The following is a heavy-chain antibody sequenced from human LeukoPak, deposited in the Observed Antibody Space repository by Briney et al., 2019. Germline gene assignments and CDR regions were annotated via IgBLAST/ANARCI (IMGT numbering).Heavy chain of an antibody. V-gene: IGHV3-11*01. CDR3: ARESGRVPGIAAADDAFDI. CDR2: ISSSGSTI. J-gene: IGHJ3*02. Sequence: PGGSLRLSCAASGFTFSDYYMSWIRQAPGKGLEWVSYISSSGSTIYYADSVKGRFTISRDNAKNSLYLQMNSLRAEDTAVYYCARESGRVPGIAAADDAFDIWGQGTMVTVSS. CDR1: GFTFSDYY. D-gene: IGHD6-13*01.